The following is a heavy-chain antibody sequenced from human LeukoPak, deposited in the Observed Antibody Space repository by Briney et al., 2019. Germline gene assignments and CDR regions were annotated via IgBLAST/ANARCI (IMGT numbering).Heavy chain of an antibody. Sequence: ASVKVSRKASGYTFTSYAMNWVRQAPGQGLEWMGWISAYNGNTNYAQKLQGRVTMTTDTSTSTAYMELRSLRSDDTAVYYCARDQGGSYGIALGYWGQGTLVTVSS. CDR3: ARDQGGSYGIALGY. D-gene: IGHD1-26*01. CDR1: GYTFTSYA. J-gene: IGHJ4*02. CDR2: ISAYNGNT. V-gene: IGHV1-18*01.